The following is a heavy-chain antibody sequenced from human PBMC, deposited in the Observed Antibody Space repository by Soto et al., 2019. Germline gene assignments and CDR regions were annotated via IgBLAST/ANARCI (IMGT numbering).Heavy chain of an antibody. CDR2: IKQDGREK. Sequence: EVQLVESGGGLVQPGGSLRLSCAASAFTFRNYWMSWVRQAPGKGLEGVANIKQDGREKYYVESVKGRFTNSRDNAKTSLYLQINTLRAEDTAVYYCARVDCSSIGCYGDYSYYGMEVWGQGTTVTVS. CDR1: AFTFRNYW. V-gene: IGHV3-7*05. D-gene: IGHD2-2*01. CDR3: ARVDCSSIGCYGDYSYYGMEV. J-gene: IGHJ6*02.